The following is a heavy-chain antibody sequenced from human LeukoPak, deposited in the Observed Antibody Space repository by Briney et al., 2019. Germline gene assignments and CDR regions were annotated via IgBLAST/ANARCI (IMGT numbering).Heavy chain of an antibody. CDR3: ATIPDILTGYYNFDY. D-gene: IGHD3-9*01. CDR2: IYHSGST. CDR1: GYSINSGYY. V-gene: IGHV4-38-2*02. Sequence: SETLSLTCTVSGYSINSGYYWGWIRQPPGKGLEWIGSIYHSGSTYYNPSLKSRVTISVDTSKNQFSLKLSSVTAADTAVYYCATIPDILTGYYNFDYWGQGTLVTVSS. J-gene: IGHJ4*02.